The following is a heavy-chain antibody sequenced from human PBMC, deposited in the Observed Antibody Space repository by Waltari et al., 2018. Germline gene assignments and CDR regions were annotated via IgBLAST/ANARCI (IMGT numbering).Heavy chain of an antibody. CDR2: IYPGDSDT. J-gene: IGHJ5*01. D-gene: IGHD2-15*01. V-gene: IGHV5-51*01. CDR1: GYNFGNQW. Sequence: EVQLVQSGAEVKKPGESLTISCEGSGYNFGNQWIGWVRQLPGKGLEWMGIIYPGDSDTIYSPSFQGQVTISADRSINTAYLQWNSLKASDTAIYYCARHFGGWERQRRLDSWGQGTLVTVSS. CDR3: ARHFGGWERQRRLDS.